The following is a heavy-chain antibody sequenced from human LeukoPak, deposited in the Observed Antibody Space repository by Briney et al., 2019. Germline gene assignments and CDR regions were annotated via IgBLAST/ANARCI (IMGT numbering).Heavy chain of an antibody. CDR1: GGSITGYY. V-gene: IGHV4-4*07. CDR3: ARETVGYCSGGPCPYYFDS. J-gene: IGHJ4*02. CDR2: IYTSDDI. D-gene: IGHD2-15*01. Sequence: SETLSLTCTVSGGSITGYYWSWIRRPAGKGPEWIARIYTSDDINYNPSLKSRVTLSVDTSKNQFSLNLKSVTAADMAVYYCARETVGYCSGGPCPYYFDSWGQGTLVTVSS.